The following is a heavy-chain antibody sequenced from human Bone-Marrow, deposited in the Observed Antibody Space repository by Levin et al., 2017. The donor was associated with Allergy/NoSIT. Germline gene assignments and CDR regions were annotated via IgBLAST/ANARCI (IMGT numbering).Heavy chain of an antibody. Sequence: GSLRLSCAVSGASVRSTNWWTWVRQPPGKGLEWIGEVYHTGSTNNNPSLKSRVTISVDKSRNQFSLKLSSVTATDTAIYYCAGGGGWHAFWGQGTLVIVSS. J-gene: IGHJ4*02. CDR1: GASVRSTNW. CDR3: AGGGGWHAF. CDR2: VYHTGST. D-gene: IGHD6-19*01. V-gene: IGHV4-4*02.